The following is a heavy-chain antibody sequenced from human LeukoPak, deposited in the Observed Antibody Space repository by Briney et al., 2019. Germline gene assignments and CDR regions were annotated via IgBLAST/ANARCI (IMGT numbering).Heavy chain of an antibody. CDR1: GFTFSTSW. CDR2: VSPDGSAT. D-gene: IGHD6-6*01. V-gene: IGHV3-74*01. CDR3: RYGSSSGDY. J-gene: IGHJ4*02. Sequence: GESLKISCAASGFTFSTSWMNWVRQGPGRGPVWVSRVSPDGSATAYADSVKGRFTVSRDNAKNALYLQMNSLRADDTAVYYCRYGSSSGDYWGQGSLATVSS.